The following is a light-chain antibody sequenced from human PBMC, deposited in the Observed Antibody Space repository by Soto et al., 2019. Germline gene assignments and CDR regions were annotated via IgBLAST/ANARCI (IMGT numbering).Light chain of an antibody. Sequence: AIRMTQSPSSFSASTGYRFTITCRASQGISSYLAWYQQKPGKAPKLLIYAASTLQSGVPSRFSGSGSGTDFTLTISSLEPEDFAVYYCQQRSNWPLTFGGGTTGDIK. CDR3: QQRSNWPLT. J-gene: IGKJ4*01. CDR2: AAS. CDR1: QGISSY. V-gene: IGKV1-8*01.